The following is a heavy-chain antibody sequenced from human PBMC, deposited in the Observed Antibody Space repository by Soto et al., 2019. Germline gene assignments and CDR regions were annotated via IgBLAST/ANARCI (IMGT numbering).Heavy chain of an antibody. CDR1: GYTFTGYY. J-gene: IGHJ4*02. CDR3: AIWSGIAVAGASFDY. CDR2: INPNSGGT. Sequence: ASGKVSCKASGYTFTGYYMHWVRQAPGQGLEWMGWINPNSGGTNYAQKFQGWVTMTRDTSISTAYMELSRLRSDDTAVYYCAIWSGIAVAGASFDYWGQGTLVTVSS. V-gene: IGHV1-2*04. D-gene: IGHD6-19*01.